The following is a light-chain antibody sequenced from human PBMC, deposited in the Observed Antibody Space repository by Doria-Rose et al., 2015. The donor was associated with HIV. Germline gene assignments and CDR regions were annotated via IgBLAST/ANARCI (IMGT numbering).Light chain of an antibody. Sequence: LTQPPSVSAAPGQKVTISCSRSSSNIGNNYISWYQNLPETAPKLLIYENNKRPSGIPDRFSGSKSGTSATLGIAGLQTGDEADYYCGTWDSSLSAVVFGGGTTLTVL. J-gene: IGLJ2*01. V-gene: IGLV1-51*02. CDR2: ENN. CDR3: GTWDSSLSAVV. CDR1: SSNIGNNY.